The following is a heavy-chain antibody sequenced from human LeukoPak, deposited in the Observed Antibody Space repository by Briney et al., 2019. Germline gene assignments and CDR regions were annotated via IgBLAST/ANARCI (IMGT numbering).Heavy chain of an antibody. J-gene: IGHJ3*02. CDR2: ISRARQSI. D-gene: IGHD5/OR15-5a*01. CDR3: ARGGTDSTDALDI. CDR1: GFTFSNFA. V-gene: IGHV3-64*02. Sequence: PGGSLRLSCAASGFTFSNFAMHWVRQTPGKGLEYVSSISRARQSIYYADSVRGRFTISRDNSKNTLFLQMGSLRIDDMALYYCARGGTDSTDALDIWGPGTMVTVSS.